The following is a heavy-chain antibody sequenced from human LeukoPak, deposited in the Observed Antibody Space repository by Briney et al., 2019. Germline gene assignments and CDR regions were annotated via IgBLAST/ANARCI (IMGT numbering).Heavy chain of an antibody. D-gene: IGHD2-2*02. J-gene: IGHJ4*02. CDR3: ARDLSYCSSTSCYIREDYFDY. CDR1: GYTFTGYY. CDR2: INPNSGGT. V-gene: IGHV1-2*02. Sequence: ASVKVSCKASGYTFTGYYMHWVRQAPGQGLEWMGWINPNSGGTNYAQKFQGKVTMTRDTSISTAYMELSRLRSDDTAVYYCARDLSYCSSTSCYIREDYFDYWGQGTLDTVSS.